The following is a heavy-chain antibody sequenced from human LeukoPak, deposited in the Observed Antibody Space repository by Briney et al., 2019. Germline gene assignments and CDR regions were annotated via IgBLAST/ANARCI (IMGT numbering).Heavy chain of an antibody. D-gene: IGHD2-2*01. V-gene: IGHV4-39*07. CDR1: GDSISSSIFY. CDR3: ARSGPAAGRPDAFDI. CDR2: TYYSGIP. J-gene: IGHJ3*02. Sequence: SETLSLTCTLSGDSISSSIFYWGWIRQPPGKGLECIGPTYYSGIPYHSSSLKSRVTISVDTSKNQLSLKLSSVTAADTAVYFCARSGPAAGRPDAFDIWGQGTMVTVSS.